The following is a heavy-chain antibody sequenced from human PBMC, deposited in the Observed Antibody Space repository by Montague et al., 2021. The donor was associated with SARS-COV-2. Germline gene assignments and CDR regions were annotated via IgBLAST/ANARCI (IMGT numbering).Heavy chain of an antibody. J-gene: IGHJ4*02. CDR2: IYYSGTT. Sequence: ETLSLTCSVSSGSIIRSGYYWGWIRQPPGKELEWIGNIYYSGTTYYNPSLQSRGTISVDTSKNHLSLRLSSVTAADTAVYFCARGMIRGVTTPFDYWGQGSQVTVSS. V-gene: IGHV4-39*02. CDR1: SGSIIRSGYY. D-gene: IGHD3-10*01. CDR3: ARGMIRGVTTPFDY.